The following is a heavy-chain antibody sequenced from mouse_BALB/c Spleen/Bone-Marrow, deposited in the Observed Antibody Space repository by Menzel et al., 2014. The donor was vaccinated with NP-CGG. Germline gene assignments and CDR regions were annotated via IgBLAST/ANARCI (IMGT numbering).Heavy chain of an antibody. J-gene: IGHJ4*01. CDR3: ARDGNYRYAMDY. V-gene: IGHV1S81*02. CDR1: GFTFTSYW. CDR2: INPSNGRT. Sequence: QVQLQQSGDELVKPGASVKLSCMASGFTFTSYWIHWVKQRPGQGPEWIGEINPSNGRTNYNEKFKSKATLTEDKSSSTAYMQLSSLTSEDSAVYYCARDGNYRYAMDYCGQGASVTVSS. D-gene: IGHD2-1*01.